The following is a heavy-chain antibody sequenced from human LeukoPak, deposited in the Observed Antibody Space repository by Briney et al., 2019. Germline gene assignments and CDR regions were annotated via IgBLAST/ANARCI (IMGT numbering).Heavy chain of an antibody. Sequence: SETLSLTCTVSGDSSGITGYYCGWIRQPPGKGLEWIVSIFYSGTTFSNPSLTGRVTISVDRSNNQISLNLTSVTAADTAVYYCARHRPTSRYFDLSFEYWGQGNLVTVSS. CDR3: ARHRPTSRYFDLSFEY. V-gene: IGHV4-39*01. CDR2: IFYSGTT. D-gene: IGHD3-9*01. J-gene: IGHJ4*02. CDR1: GDSSGITGYY.